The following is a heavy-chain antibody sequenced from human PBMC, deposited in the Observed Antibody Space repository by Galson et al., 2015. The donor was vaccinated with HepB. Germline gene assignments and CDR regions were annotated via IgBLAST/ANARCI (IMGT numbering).Heavy chain of an antibody. CDR3: ARGPIAVAGSAEYFQH. V-gene: IGHV1-69*02. D-gene: IGHD6-19*01. Sequence: SVKVSCKASGGTFSSYTISWVRQAPGQGLEWMGRVIPILGIANYAQKFQGRVTITADKSTSTAYMELSSLRSEDTAVYYCARGPIAVAGSAEYFQHWGQGTLVTVSS. J-gene: IGHJ1*01. CDR2: VIPILGIA. CDR1: GGTFSSYT.